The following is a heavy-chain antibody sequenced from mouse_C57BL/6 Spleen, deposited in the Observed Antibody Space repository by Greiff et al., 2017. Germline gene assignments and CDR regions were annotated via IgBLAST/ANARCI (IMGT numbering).Heavy chain of an antibody. Sequence: EVKLMESGGGLVKPGGSLKLSCAASGFTFSDYGMHWVRQAPEQGLEWVSYISSGSITIYYADTVKGRFTISRANAKNTLFLQMTSLRSEYTAMYYCARRSTMVTTGYYYAMDDWGQGTSVTVSS. CDR1: GFTFSDYG. CDR2: ISSGSITI. J-gene: IGHJ4*01. D-gene: IGHD2-2*01. V-gene: IGHV5-17*01. CDR3: ARRSTMVTTGYYYAMDD.